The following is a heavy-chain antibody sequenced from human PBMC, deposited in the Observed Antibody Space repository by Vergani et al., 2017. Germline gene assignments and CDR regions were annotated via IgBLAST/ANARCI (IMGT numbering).Heavy chain of an antibody. CDR1: GGTFSSYT. V-gene: IGHV1-69*02. J-gene: IGHJ6*02. CDR2: IIPILGIA. Sequence: QVQLVQSGAEVKKPGSSVKVSCKASGGTFSSYTISWVRQAPGQGLEWMGRIIPILGIANYAQKFQGRVTITADKSTSTAYMELSSLRSEDTAVYYCAGVSITGTTGGYYGMDVWGQGTTVTVSS. D-gene: IGHD1-20*01. CDR3: AGVSITGTTGGYYGMDV.